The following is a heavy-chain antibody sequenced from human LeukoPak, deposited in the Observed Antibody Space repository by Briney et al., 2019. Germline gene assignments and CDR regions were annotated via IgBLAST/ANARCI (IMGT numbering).Heavy chain of an antibody. V-gene: IGHV3-64*01. D-gene: IGHD5-24*01. Sequence: GGSLRLSCAASGFTFSSYAMHWVRQAPGKGLEYVSAISSNGGSTYYANSVKGRFTISRDNSKNTLYLQMGSLRAEDMAVYYCARAARRCLQTEGYYFDYWGQGTLVTVSS. CDR2: ISSNGGST. CDR3: ARAARRCLQTEGYYFDY. CDR1: GFTFSSYA. J-gene: IGHJ4*02.